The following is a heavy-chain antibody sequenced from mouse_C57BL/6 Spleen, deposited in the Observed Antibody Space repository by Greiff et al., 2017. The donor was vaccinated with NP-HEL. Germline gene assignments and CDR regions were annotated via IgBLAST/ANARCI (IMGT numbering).Heavy chain of an antibody. D-gene: IGHD2-5*01. J-gene: IGHJ4*01. CDR1: GYAFTNYL. CDR3: ARNSNYVNAMDY. CDR2: INPGSGGT. V-gene: IGHV1-54*01. Sequence: QVQLQQSGAELVRPGTSVKVSCKASGYAFTNYLIEWVKQRPGQGLEWIGVINPGSGGTNYNEKFKGKATLTADKSSSTAYMQLSSLTSEDSAVYFCARNSNYVNAMDYWGQGTSVTVSS.